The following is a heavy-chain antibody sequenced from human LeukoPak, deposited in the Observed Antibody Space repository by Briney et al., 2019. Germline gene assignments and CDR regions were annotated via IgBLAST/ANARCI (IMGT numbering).Heavy chain of an antibody. CDR3: AAEFDSGYDYVSWVDY. J-gene: IGHJ4*02. Sequence: PGGSLRLSCAASGFTFSSYWTSWVRQAPGKGLEWVANIKQDGSEKYYVDSVKGRFTISRDNAKNSLYLQMNSLRAEDTAVYYCAAEFDSGYDYVSWVDYWGQGTLVTVSS. D-gene: IGHD5-12*01. CDR1: GFTFSSYW. V-gene: IGHV3-7*01. CDR2: IKQDGSEK.